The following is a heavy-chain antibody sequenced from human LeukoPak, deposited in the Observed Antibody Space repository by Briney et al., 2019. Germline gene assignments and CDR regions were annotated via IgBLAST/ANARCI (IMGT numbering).Heavy chain of an antibody. J-gene: IGHJ6*02. Sequence: SETLSLTCAVYGGSFSGYYRSWIRQPPGKGLEWIGEINHSGSTNYNPSLKSRVTISVDTSKNQFSLKLSSVTAADTAVYYCARGGLAYYDFWSGRSPPSYYYYYGMDVWGQGTTVTVSS. CDR2: INHSGST. CDR3: ARGGLAYYDFWSGRSPPSYYYYYGMDV. CDR1: GGSFSGYY. V-gene: IGHV4-34*01. D-gene: IGHD3-3*01.